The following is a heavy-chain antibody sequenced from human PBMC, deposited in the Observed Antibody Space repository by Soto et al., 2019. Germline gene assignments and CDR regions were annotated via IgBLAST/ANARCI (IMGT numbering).Heavy chain of an antibody. CDR3: ARSRSGSYRFDY. Sequence: ASVKFSCKASGGTFSSYAISWVRQAPGQGLEWMGGIIPIFGTANYAQKFQGRVTITADESTSTAYMELSSLRSEDTAVYYCARSRSGSYRFDYWGQGTLVTVSS. CDR2: IIPIFGTA. V-gene: IGHV1-69*13. CDR1: GGTFSSYA. D-gene: IGHD1-26*01. J-gene: IGHJ4*02.